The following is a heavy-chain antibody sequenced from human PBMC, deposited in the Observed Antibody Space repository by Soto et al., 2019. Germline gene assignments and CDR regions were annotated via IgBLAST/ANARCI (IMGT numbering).Heavy chain of an antibody. CDR3: ARVRDNFWSGYFIDY. Sequence: SETLSLTCTVSGGSISSGDYYWSWIRQPPGKGLEWIGYIYYSGSTYYNPSLKSRVTISVDTSKNQFSLKLSSVTAADTAVYYCARVRDNFWSGYFIDYWGQGTLVTVSS. V-gene: IGHV4-30-4*01. D-gene: IGHD3-3*01. CDR1: GGSISSGDYY. CDR2: IYYSGST. J-gene: IGHJ4*02.